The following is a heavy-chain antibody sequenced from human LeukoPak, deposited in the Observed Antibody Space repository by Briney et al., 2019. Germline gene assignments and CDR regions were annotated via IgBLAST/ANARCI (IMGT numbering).Heavy chain of an antibody. D-gene: IGHD6-13*01. J-gene: IGHJ5*02. CDR2: IWYDGSNK. Sequence: SGGSLRLSCAASGFTFSSYGMHWVRQAPGKGLEWVAVIWYDGSNKYYADSVKGRFTISRDNSKNTLYLQMNSLRAEDTAVYYCARDSFGWAAAGTRRWFDPWGQGTLVTVSS. CDR3: ARDSFGWAAAGTRRWFDP. CDR1: GFTFSSYG. V-gene: IGHV3-33*01.